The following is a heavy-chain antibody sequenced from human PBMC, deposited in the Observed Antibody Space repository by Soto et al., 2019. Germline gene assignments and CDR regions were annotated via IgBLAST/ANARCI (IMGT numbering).Heavy chain of an antibody. D-gene: IGHD3-16*01. CDR3: AHCRGGVASF. CDR2: VYWDDDK. CDR1: GFSLNTRDVG. Sequence: QITLNESGPALVKPTQTLTLTCTFSGFSLNTRDVGVGWIRQPPGKALEWLGVVYWDDDKTYSPSLKSRLTITKDPPKTQVVLRMTKMDPVDTDTYYCAHCRGGVASFWGQGTLVTVSS. V-gene: IGHV2-5*02. J-gene: IGHJ4*02.